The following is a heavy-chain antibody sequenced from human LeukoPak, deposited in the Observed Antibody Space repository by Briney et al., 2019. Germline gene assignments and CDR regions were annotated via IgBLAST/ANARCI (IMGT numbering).Heavy chain of an antibody. CDR3: ASHFIVATTSGPFDY. J-gene: IGHJ4*02. D-gene: IGHD5-12*01. Sequence: GASVKVSCKASGGTFSSYAISWVRQAPGQGLEWMGRIIPILGIANDAQKFQGRVTITADKSTSTAYMELSSLRSEDTAVYYCASHFIVATTSGPFDYWGQGTLVTVSS. CDR1: GGTFSSYA. CDR2: IIPILGIA. V-gene: IGHV1-69*04.